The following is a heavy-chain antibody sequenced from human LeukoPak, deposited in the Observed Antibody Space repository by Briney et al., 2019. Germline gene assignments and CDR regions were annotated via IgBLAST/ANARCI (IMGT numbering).Heavy chain of an antibody. CDR2: IYSDTST. CDR1: GFTVSSKY. V-gene: IGHV3-66*01. CDR3: ARVQGSGLFRWY. J-gene: IGHJ4*02. D-gene: IGHD2-15*01. Sequence: PGGSLRLSCAASGFTVSSKYMCWVRQAPGKGLEWVSVIYSDTSTYYADSVKGRFTFSRDNSKNTLYLQMNSLRAEDTGVYYCARVQGSGLFRWYWGQGTLVTVSS.